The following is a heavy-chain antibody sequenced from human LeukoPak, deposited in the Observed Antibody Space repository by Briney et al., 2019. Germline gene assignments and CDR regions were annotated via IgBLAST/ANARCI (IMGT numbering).Heavy chain of an antibody. V-gene: IGHV4-39*07. CDR1: GGSISSSSYY. CDR2: IYYSGST. CDR3: ARTGRLELRGRYFQH. D-gene: IGHD1-7*01. J-gene: IGHJ1*01. Sequence: PSETLSLTCTVSGGSISSSSYYWGWIRQPPGKGLEWIGSIYYSGSTYYNPSLKSRVTISVDTSKNQFSLKLSSVTAADTAVYYCARTGRLELRGRYFQHWGQGTLVTVSS.